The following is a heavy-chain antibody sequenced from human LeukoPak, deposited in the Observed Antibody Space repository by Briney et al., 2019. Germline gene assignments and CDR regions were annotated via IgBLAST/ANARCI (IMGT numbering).Heavy chain of an antibody. CDR1: GFTFDDYA. CDR2: ISWNSGSI. D-gene: IGHD6-19*01. V-gene: IGHV3-9*01. Sequence: GGSLRLSCAASGFTFDDYAMHWVRQAPGKGLEWDSGISWNSGSIGYADSVKGRFTISRDNAKNSLYLQMNSLRAEDTALYYCAKESSGWYYGMDVWGQGTTVTVSS. CDR3: AKESSGWYYGMDV. J-gene: IGHJ6*02.